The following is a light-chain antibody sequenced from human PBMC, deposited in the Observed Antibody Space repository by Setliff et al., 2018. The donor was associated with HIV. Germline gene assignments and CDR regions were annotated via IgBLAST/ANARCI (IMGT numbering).Light chain of an antibody. CDR2: EVS. CDR3: SSYATSSIPYV. Sequence: QSALTQPASVSGSPGQSITISCTGADSDVGGYNYVSWYQQHPGKAPKLMVYEVSNRPSGVSNRFSGSKSGNTASLTIPGLQAEDEANYYCSSYATSSIPYVFGTGTKVTVL. CDR1: DSDVGGYNY. J-gene: IGLJ1*01. V-gene: IGLV2-14*01.